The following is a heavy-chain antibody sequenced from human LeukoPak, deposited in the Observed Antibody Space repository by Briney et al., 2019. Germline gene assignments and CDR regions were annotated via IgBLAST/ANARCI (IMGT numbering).Heavy chain of an antibody. D-gene: IGHD3-9*01. J-gene: IGHJ4*02. Sequence: GGSLRLSCAASGFTFSSYWMSWVRQAPGKGLEWVANIKEDGSEKYYVDSVKGRFTISRDNAKNSLYLQMSSLRAEDTAVYYCARGQYYDILTGYYGPPFDYWGQGTLITVSS. CDR3: ARGQYYDILTGYYGPPFDY. CDR1: GFTFSSYW. V-gene: IGHV3-7*01. CDR2: IKEDGSEK.